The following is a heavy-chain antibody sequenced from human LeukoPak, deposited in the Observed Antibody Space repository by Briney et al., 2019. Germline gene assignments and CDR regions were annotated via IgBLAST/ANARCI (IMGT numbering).Heavy chain of an antibody. J-gene: IGHJ4*02. CDR3: AREREAVAVDY. CDR1: GFTFSSYS. CDR2: ISSSSSYI. D-gene: IGHD6-19*01. Sequence: GGSLRLSCAASGFTFSSYSMNWVRQAPGKGLEWVSSISSSSSYIYYADSVRGRFTNSRDNAKNSLYLQMNSLRAEDTAVYYCAREREAVAVDYWGQGTLVTVSS. V-gene: IGHV3-21*01.